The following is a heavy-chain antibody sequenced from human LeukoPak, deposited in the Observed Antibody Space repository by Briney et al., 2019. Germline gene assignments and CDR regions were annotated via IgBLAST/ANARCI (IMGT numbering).Heavy chain of an antibody. J-gene: IGHJ5*02. CDR1: GGSFSGYY. Sequence: SETLSLTCAVYGGSFSGYYWSWIRQPPGKGLEWIGEINHGGSTNYNPSLKSRVTISVDTSKNQFSLKLSSVTAADTAVYYCARGALIVVVVAATNWFDPWGQGTLVTVSS. V-gene: IGHV4-34*01. CDR3: ARGALIVVVVAATNWFDP. CDR2: INHGGST. D-gene: IGHD2-15*01.